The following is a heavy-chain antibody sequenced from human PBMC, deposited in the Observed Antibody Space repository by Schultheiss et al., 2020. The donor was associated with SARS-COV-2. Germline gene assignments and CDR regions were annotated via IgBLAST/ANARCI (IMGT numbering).Heavy chain of an antibody. Sequence: GGSLRLSCAASGFTFSNYGMSWVRQAPGKRLEWLAVIWPDGTDINYADSVKGRFTISRDNSKHTLFLQLSNLRAEDTAIYYCATSNPPGTIVVPYAVDVWGRGTTVTVSS. CDR1: GFTFSNYG. CDR3: ATSNPPGTIVVPYAVDV. D-gene: IGHD2-15*01. J-gene: IGHJ6*02. CDR2: IWPDGTDI. V-gene: IGHV3-33*08.